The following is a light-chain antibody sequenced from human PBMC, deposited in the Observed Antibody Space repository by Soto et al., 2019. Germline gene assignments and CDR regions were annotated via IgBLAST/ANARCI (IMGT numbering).Light chain of an antibody. CDR2: EVS. Sequence: QSVLTQPASVSGSPGRSITISCTGTSSDVGSYNLVSWYQQHPGKAPKLMIYEVSKRPSGVSNRFSGSKSGNTASLTISGLQAEDEADYYCCSYAGSSTSYVFGTGTKLTVL. CDR3: CSYAGSSTSYV. J-gene: IGLJ1*01. CDR1: SSDVGSYNL. V-gene: IGLV2-23*02.